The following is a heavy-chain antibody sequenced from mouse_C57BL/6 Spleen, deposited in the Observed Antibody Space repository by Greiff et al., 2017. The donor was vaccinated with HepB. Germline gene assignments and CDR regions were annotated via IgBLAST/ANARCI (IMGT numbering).Heavy chain of an antibody. Sequence: QVQLKQSGAELARPGASVKLSCKASGYTFTSYGISWVKQRTGQGLEWIGEIYPRSGNTYYNEKFKGKATLTADKSSSTAYMELRSLTSEDSAVYFCARGRADYAMDYWGQGTSVTVSS. V-gene: IGHV1-81*01. CDR2: IYPRSGNT. J-gene: IGHJ4*01. CDR1: GYTFTSYG. CDR3: ARGRADYAMDY.